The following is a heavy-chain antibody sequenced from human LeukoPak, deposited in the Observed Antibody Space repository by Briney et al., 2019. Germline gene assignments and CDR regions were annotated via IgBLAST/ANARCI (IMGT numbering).Heavy chain of an antibody. CDR1: GYTFTSYG. V-gene: IGHV1-18*01. J-gene: IGHJ4*02. CDR2: ISAYNGNT. CDR3: ARNLYGSGSYYPGDY. D-gene: IGHD3-10*01. Sequence: ASVKVSCKASGYTFTSYGISWVRQPPGQGLEWMGWISAYNGNTDYAQKLQGRVTMTTDTSTSTAYMELRSLRSDDTAVYYCARNLYGSGSYYPGDYWGQGTLVTVSS.